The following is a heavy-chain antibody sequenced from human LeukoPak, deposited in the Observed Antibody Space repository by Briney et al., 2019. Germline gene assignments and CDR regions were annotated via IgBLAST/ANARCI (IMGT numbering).Heavy chain of an antibody. CDR3: ARERGAH. V-gene: IGHV1-46*01. D-gene: IGHD3-16*01. CDR2: INPSGGST. CDR1: GYTFTSYY. J-gene: IGHJ4*02. Sequence: GASVKVSCKASGYTFTSYYMHWVRQAPGQGLEWMGIINPSGGSTSYAQKFQGRVTITTDESTSTAYMELSSLRSEDTAVYYCARERGAHWGQGTLVTVSS.